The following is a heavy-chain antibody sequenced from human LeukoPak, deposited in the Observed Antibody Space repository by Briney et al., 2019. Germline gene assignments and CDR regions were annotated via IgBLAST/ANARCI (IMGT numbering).Heavy chain of an antibody. CDR1: GFTFSDYY. D-gene: IGHD3-10*01. J-gene: IGHJ6*02. V-gene: IGHV3-11*01. CDR3: ARANVTMVRGVSDYYYYGRDV. CDR2: ISSSGSTI. Sequence: PGGSLRLSCAASGFTFSDYYMSWIRQAPGKGLEWVSYISSSGSTIYYADSVKGRFTISRDNAKNSLYLQMNSLRAEDTAVYYCARANVTMVRGVSDYYYYGRDVWGQGTTVTVSS.